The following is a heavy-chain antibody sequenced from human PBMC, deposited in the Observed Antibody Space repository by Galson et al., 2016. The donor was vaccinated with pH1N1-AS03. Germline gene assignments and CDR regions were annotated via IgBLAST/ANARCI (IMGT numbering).Heavy chain of an antibody. V-gene: IGHV1-2*06. Sequence: SVKVSCKASGYTFSAYYRHWVRQAPGQGLEWLGRINSKNGDTDYAPKFRDRLTMTRDTSITTAYLELRSLTSSDTALYYCATPQSLKVGATSAFDLWGRGTLVTVTS. D-gene: IGHD1-26*01. CDR1: GYTFSAYY. CDR3: ATPQSLKVGATSAFDL. CDR2: INSKNGDT. J-gene: IGHJ2*01.